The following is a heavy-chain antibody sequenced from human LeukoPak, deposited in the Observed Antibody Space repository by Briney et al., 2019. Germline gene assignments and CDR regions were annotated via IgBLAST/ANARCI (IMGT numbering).Heavy chain of an antibody. J-gene: IGHJ4*02. V-gene: IGHV3-7*02. CDR2: IKGDGSDK. D-gene: IGHD6-13*01. Sequence: GGSLRFSCAASGFAITSYWMSWVRQAPGKGLEWVANIKGDGSDKYYLDSLKGRFTVSRDNAKNSLYLQVNSLRADDTAVYYCAQDRPAAGGYWGQGTLVTVSS. CDR3: AQDRPAAGGY. CDR1: GFAITSYW.